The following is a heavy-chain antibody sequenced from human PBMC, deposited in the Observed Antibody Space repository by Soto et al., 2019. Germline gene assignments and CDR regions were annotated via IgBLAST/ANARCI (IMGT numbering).Heavy chain of an antibody. CDR3: TTVPPLVDTAMVEGYYYGMDV. J-gene: IGHJ6*02. D-gene: IGHD5-18*01. Sequence: GGSLRLSCAASGFTFSNAWMNWVRQAPGKGLEWVGRIKSKTDGGTTDYAAPVKGRFTISRDDSKNTLYLQMNSLKTEDTAVYYCTTVPPLVDTAMVEGYYYGMDVWGQGTTVTVSS. CDR2: IKSKTDGGTT. CDR1: GFTFSNAW. V-gene: IGHV3-15*07.